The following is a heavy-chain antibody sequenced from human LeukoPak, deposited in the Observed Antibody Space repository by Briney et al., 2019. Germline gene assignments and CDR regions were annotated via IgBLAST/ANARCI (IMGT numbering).Heavy chain of an antibody. Sequence: PGGSLRLSCAASGFTFSSYAMSWVRRAPGKGLEWVSAISGSGGSAYYADSVKGRFTISRDNSKNTLYLQMNSLRAEDTAVYYCAKFDSSSFYFDYWGQGTLVTVSS. J-gene: IGHJ4*02. V-gene: IGHV3-23*01. D-gene: IGHD6-6*01. CDR1: GFTFSSYA. CDR2: ISGSGGSA. CDR3: AKFDSSSFYFDY.